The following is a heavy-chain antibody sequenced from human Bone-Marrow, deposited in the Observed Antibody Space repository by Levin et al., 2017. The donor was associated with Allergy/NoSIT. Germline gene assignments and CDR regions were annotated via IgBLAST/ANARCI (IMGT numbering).Heavy chain of an antibody. V-gene: IGHV3-23*01. Sequence: GGSLRLSCAASGFTFSSYAMSWVRQAPGKGLEWVSAISGSGGSTYYADSVKGRFTISRDNSKNTLYLQMNSLRAEDTAVYYCAKDPLTLPNDDDDAFDIWGQGTMVTVSS. D-gene: IGHD1-1*01. CDR3: AKDPLTLPNDDDDAFDI. CDR1: GFTFSSYA. CDR2: ISGSGGST. J-gene: IGHJ3*02.